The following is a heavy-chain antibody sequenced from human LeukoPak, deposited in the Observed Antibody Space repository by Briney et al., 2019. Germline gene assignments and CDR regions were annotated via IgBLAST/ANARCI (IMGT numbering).Heavy chain of an antibody. Sequence: PSETLSLTCTVSGGSISSGSYYWSWIRQPAGKGLEWIGRIYTSGSTYYNPSLKSRVTISVDTSKNQFSLKLSSVTAADTAVYYCARGANWFDPWGQGTLVTVSS. CDR2: IYTSGST. J-gene: IGHJ5*02. V-gene: IGHV4-61*02. CDR3: ARGANWFDP. CDR1: GGSISSGSYY.